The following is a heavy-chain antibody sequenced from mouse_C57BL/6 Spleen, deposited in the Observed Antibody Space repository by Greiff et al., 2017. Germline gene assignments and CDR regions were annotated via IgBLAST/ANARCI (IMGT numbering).Heavy chain of an antibody. CDR1: GYTFTSYW. V-gene: IGHV1-55*01. D-gene: IGHD2-3*01. CDR3: ARWCYDGYFHVDY. J-gene: IGHJ2*01. Sequence: VQLQQPGAELVKPGASVKLSCKASGYTFTSYWITWVKQRPGQGLEWIGDIYPGSGSTDYNEKFKSKATLTVDTSSSTAYMQLSSLTSEDSAVYDCARWCYDGYFHVDYWGQGTTLTVSS. CDR2: IYPGSGST.